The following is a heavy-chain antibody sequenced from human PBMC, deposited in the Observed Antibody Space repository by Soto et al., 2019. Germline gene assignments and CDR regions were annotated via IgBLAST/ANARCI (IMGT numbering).Heavy chain of an antibody. J-gene: IGHJ4*02. Sequence: QVQLVQSGAEVKKPGSSVKVSCKASGGSFTRHAISWVRQAPGHGLEWMGGIVPIIGVANYAQNFQDRFTITADEATSTAYRELTSVKSEDTATYYCARGGDGYNYYFVYWGQGTLVTVSS. D-gene: IGHD5-12*01. CDR2: IVPIIGVA. V-gene: IGHV1-69*01. CDR3: ARGGDGYNYYFVY. CDR1: GGSFTRHA.